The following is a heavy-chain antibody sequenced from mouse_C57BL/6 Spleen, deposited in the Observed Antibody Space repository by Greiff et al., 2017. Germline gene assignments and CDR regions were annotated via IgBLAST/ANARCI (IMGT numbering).Heavy chain of an antibody. CDR1: GYTFSSYA. J-gene: IGHJ2*01. D-gene: IGHD3-3*01. CDR2: ISDGGSYT. CDR3: ARRAGYFDY. V-gene: IGHV5-4*01. Sequence: EVQRVEPGGGLVKPGGSLKLSCAASGYTFSSYAMSWVRQTPEKRLEWVATISDGGSYTYYPDNVKGRFPISRDNAKNNLYLQMSHLKSEDRAMYYCARRAGYFDYWGQGTTLTVSS.